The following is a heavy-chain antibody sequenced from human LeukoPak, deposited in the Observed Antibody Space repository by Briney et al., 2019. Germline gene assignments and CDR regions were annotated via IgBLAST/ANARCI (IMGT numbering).Heavy chain of an antibody. Sequence: GGSLRLSCAASGFTFSSYVMSWVRQAPGKGLEWASAISGSGGSTYYADSVKGRFTISRDNSKNTLYLQMNSLRAEDTAVYYCATQGYYDSSGYYLGDYWGQGTLVTVSS. J-gene: IGHJ4*02. CDR2: ISGSGGST. CDR1: GFTFSSYV. V-gene: IGHV3-23*01. CDR3: ATQGYYDSSGYYLGDY. D-gene: IGHD3-22*01.